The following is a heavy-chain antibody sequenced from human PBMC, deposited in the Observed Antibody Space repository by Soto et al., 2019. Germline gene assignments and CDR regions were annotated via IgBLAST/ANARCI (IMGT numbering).Heavy chain of an antibody. D-gene: IGHD5-12*01. CDR3: AKELRCGYSGYDCNYDY. CDR1: GFTFSSYA. Sequence: GGSLRLSCAASGFTFSSYAMSWVRQAPGKGLEWVSAISGSGGSTYYADSVKGRFTISRDNSKNTLYLQMNSLRAEDTAVYYCAKELRCGYSGYDCNYDYWGQGTLVTVSS. J-gene: IGHJ4*02. V-gene: IGHV3-23*01. CDR2: ISGSGGST.